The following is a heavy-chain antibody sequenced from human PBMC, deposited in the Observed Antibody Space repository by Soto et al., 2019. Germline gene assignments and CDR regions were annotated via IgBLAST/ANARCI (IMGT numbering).Heavy chain of an antibody. D-gene: IGHD3-3*01. CDR1: GGSISSGDYY. V-gene: IGHV4-30-4*01. Sequence: QVQLQESGPGLVKPSQTLSLTCTVSGGSISSGDYYWSWIRQPPGKGLEWIGYIYYSGSTYYNPSLKSRFTISVDTSKNQLALKLSSVTAADTAVYYCARVSTYYDFGSGYSGPNYFDYWGQGTLVTVSS. CDR2: IYYSGST. J-gene: IGHJ4*02. CDR3: ARVSTYYDFGSGYSGPNYFDY.